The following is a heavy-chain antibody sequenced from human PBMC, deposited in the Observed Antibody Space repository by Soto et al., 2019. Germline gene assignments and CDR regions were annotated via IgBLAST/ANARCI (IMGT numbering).Heavy chain of an antibody. CDR2: ISAYNGNT. Sequence: ASVKVSCKASGYTFTSYGISWVRQAPGQGLDWMGWISAYNGNTKYAQDLQGRVTMTTDTSTSTAYMEPRSLRSDDTAVYYCARFSGGSYNTYYFYYGMDVWGQGTTVTVSS. CDR3: ARFSGGSYNTYYFYYGMDV. D-gene: IGHD2-15*01. V-gene: IGHV1-18*01. J-gene: IGHJ6*02. CDR1: GYTFTSYG.